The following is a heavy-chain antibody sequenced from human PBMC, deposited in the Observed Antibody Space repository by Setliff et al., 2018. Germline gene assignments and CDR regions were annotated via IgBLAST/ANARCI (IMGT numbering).Heavy chain of an antibody. CDR1: GYSITSGHY. D-gene: IGHD4-17*01. V-gene: IGHV4-38-2*02. CDR2: MYIGRKT. J-gene: IGHJ6*02. CDR3: ARDKGDGYGVDAYAGGGFDI. Sequence: SETLSLTCDVSGYSITSGHYWGWIRQPPGKGLEWIGSMYIGRKTYYNPSLKSRVTMSADTSKKQFSLKLSSVTAADTAVYYCARDKGDGYGVDAYAGGGFDIWGQGTTVTVSS.